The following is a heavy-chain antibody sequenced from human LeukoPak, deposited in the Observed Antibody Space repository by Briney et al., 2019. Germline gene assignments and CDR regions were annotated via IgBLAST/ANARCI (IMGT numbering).Heavy chain of an antibody. V-gene: IGHV3-66*01. J-gene: IGHJ4*02. CDR3: ATRLGRYYYDSSGEV. D-gene: IGHD3-22*01. CDR1: GFTVSSNY. Sequence: GGSLRLSCAASGFTVSSNYMSWVRQAPGKGLEWVSVIYSGGSTYYADSVKGRFTISRDNSKNTLYLQMNSLRAEDTAVYYCATRLGRYYYDSSGEVWGQGTLVTVSS. CDR2: IYSGGST.